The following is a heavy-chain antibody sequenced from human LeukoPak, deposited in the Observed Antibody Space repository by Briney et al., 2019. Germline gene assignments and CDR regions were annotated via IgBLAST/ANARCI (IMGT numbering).Heavy chain of an antibody. J-gene: IGHJ4*02. CDR1: GYTFTGHY. CDR3: ARDQVGAARFDS. V-gene: IGHV1-2*02. Sequence: ASVKVSCKTSGYTFTGHYLHWVRQAPGQGLEWMGWINPNSGGTNYAQKFQGRVTMTRDTSISTAYMELGRLRSDDTAVYYCARDQVGAARFDSWGQGTLVTVSP. D-gene: IGHD2-15*01. CDR2: INPNSGGT.